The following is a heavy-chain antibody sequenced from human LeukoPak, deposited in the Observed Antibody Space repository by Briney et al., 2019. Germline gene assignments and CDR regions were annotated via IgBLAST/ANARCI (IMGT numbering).Heavy chain of an antibody. CDR3: ATVRWGEYFDY. J-gene: IGHJ4*02. CDR1: GFTFSSYW. D-gene: IGHD3-10*01. V-gene: IGHV3-7*01. CDR2: IKQDGSEK. Sequence: GGSLRLSCAASGFTFSSYWMSWVRQAPGKGLEWVANIKQDGSEKHYVDSVKGRFTISRDNAKNSLYLQMNSLRVEDTAVYYCATVRWGEYFDYWGQGTLVTVSS.